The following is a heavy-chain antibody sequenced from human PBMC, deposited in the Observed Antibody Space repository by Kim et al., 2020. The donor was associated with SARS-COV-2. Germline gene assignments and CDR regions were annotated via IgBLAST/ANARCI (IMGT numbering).Heavy chain of an antibody. V-gene: IGHV4-59*01. J-gene: IGHJ5*02. CDR3: ARHNDYSNYVRWWFDP. CDR2: IYYSGST. Sequence: SETLSLTCTVSGGSISSYYWSWIRQPPGKGLEWIGYIYYSGSTNYNPSLKSRVTISVDTSKNQFSLKLSSVTAADTAVYYCARHNDYSNYVRWWFDPWGQGTLVTVSS. D-gene: IGHD4-4*01. CDR1: GGSISSYY.